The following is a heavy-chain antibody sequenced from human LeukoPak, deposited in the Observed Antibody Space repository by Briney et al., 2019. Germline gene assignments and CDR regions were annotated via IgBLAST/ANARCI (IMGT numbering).Heavy chain of an antibody. Sequence: SETLSLTCTVSGGSISSYYWGWIRQPPGKGLEWIGSIYHSGSTYYNPSLKSRVTISVDTSKNQFSLKLSSVTAADTAVYYCASSDIVVVPAAIGYWGQGTLVTVSS. V-gene: IGHV4-38-2*02. CDR2: IYHSGST. CDR3: ASSDIVVVPAAIGY. J-gene: IGHJ4*02. CDR1: GGSISSYY. D-gene: IGHD2-2*01.